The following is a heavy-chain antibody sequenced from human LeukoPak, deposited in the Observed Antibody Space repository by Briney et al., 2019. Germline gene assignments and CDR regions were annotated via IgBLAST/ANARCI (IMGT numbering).Heavy chain of an antibody. J-gene: IGHJ4*02. D-gene: IGHD6-19*01. CDR2: IKQDGSER. CDR1: GFTFSDHY. V-gene: IGHV3-7*03. CDR3: ATGAGCGY. Sequence: GGSLRLSCAASGFTFSDHYMDWVRQAPGKGLEWVANIKQDGSERNYVDSVKGRFTTSRDNAKNSLYLQMNTLRDEDTAVYYYATGAGCGYWGQGTLVTVSS.